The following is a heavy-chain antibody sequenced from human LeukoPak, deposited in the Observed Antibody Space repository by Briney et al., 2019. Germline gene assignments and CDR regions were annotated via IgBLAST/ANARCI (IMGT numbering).Heavy chain of an antibody. J-gene: IGHJ4*02. CDR3: ARSAQLLLFDY. V-gene: IGHV3-21*01. CDR2: INSSSSYI. D-gene: IGHD2-2*01. CDR1: GYTFSRYS. Sequence: TGGSLRLSCAAAGYTFSRYSMIWVRQAPGKGLEWVSSINSSSSYIYYADSVKGRFTISRDNAKNSLYLQMNSQRAEDTAVYYCARSAQLLLFDYWGQGTLVTVSS.